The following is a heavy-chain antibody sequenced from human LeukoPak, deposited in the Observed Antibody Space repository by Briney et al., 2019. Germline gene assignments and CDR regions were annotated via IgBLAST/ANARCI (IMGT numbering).Heavy chain of an antibody. CDR3: AKDLRVISGYSKTDS. J-gene: IGHJ4*02. D-gene: IGHD3-22*01. CDR2: ISGSDGST. CDR1: GSPFSSYA. V-gene: IGHV3-23*01. Sequence: QPGGSLRLSCAVPGSPFSSYAMSWARQAPGKGLEWVSIISGSDGSTYYADSVKSRFTISRDNSKNTLYLQMISLRAEDTAVYYCAKDLRVISGYSKTDSWGQGTQVTVSS.